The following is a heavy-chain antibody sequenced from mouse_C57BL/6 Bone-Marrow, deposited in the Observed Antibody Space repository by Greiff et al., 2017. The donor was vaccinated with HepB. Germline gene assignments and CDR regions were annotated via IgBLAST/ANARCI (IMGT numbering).Heavy chain of an antibody. D-gene: IGHD1-1*01. J-gene: IGHJ3*01. CDR1: GFSLTSYG. V-gene: IGHV2-5*01. CDR3: AKNGHYGSSPPFAY. Sequence: VMLVESGPGLVQPSQSLSITCTVSGFSLTSYGVHWVRQSPGKGLEWLGVIWRGGSTDYNAAFMSRLSITKDNSKSQVFFKMNSLQADDTAIYYCAKNGHYGSSPPFAYWGQGTLVTVSA. CDR2: IWRGGST.